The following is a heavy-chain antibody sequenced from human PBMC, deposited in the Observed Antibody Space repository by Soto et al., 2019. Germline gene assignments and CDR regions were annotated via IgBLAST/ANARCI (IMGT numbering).Heavy chain of an antibody. CDR2: MIPNFGKA. CDR3: ARDAHYDSSGYYWPHYFDY. V-gene: IGHV1-69*13. D-gene: IGHD3-22*01. CDR1: GYTFTSYD. J-gene: IGHJ4*02. Sequence: SVKVSCKASGYTFTSYDINWVRQATGQGLEWMGGMIPNFGKANYAQKFQGRVTITADESTSTAYMELSSLRSEDTAVYYCARDAHYDSSGYYWPHYFDYWGQGTLVTVSS.